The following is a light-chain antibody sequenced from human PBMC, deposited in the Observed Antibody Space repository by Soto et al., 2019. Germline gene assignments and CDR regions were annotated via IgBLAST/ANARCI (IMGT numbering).Light chain of an antibody. CDR3: MQGTHWPPYT. V-gene: IGKV2-30*01. J-gene: IGKJ2*01. Sequence: DVVMTQSPLSLPVTLGQPASISCRSSQSLVYIDGNTYLNWFQQRPGQSPRRLIYKVSNRDSGVPDRFSGSGSVTDFTLKISRVEAEDVGVYYCMQGTHWPPYTFGQGTKLEIK. CDR1: QSLVYIDGNTY. CDR2: KVS.